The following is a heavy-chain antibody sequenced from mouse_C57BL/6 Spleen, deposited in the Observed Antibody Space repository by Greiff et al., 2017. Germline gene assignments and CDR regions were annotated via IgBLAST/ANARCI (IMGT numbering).Heavy chain of an antibody. CDR1: GYTFTSYW. J-gene: IGHJ2*01. D-gene: IGHD4-1*01. CDR3: ASRTGTGYFGY. V-gene: IGHV1-69*01. CDR2: IDPSDSYT. Sequence: QVQLQQPGAELVMPGASVKLSCKASGYTFTSYWMHWVKQRPGQGLEWIGEIDPSDSYTNYNQKFKGKSTLTVDKSSSTAYMQLSSLTSEDSAVYYCASRTGTGYFGYWGQGITLTAAS.